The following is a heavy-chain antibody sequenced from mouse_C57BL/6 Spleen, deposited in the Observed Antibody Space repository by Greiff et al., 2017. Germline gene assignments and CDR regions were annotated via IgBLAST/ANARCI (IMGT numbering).Heavy chain of an antibody. CDR3: AKRGSGGYYFDY. V-gene: IGHV2-3*01. Sequence: VQLVESGPGLVAPSQSLSITCTVSGFSLPSYGVSWVRQPPGQGLEWLGVIWGDGSTNYHTALIFRLSISKDNSKSQVFLKLNSQHTDDTATYYCAKRGSGGYYFDYWGQGTTLTVSS. J-gene: IGHJ2*01. CDR1: GFSLPSYG. CDR2: IWGDGST. D-gene: IGHD3-1*01.